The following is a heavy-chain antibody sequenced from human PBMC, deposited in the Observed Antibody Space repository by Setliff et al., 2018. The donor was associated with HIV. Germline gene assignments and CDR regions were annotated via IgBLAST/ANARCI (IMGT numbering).Heavy chain of an antibody. CDR2: INTSGGSA. V-gene: IGHV1-46*01. CDR1: GYTFTSYP. J-gene: IGHJ4*01. D-gene: IGHD6-19*01. Sequence: GASVKVSCKASGYTFTSYPMHWVRQAPGQGLEWMGVINTSGGSAGYAEKFRGRVTMTRDTSTSTVYMDLRNLRSEDTAVYYCARNQGDSSGWYAGDYWGHGILVTVSS. CDR3: ARNQGDSSGWYAGDY.